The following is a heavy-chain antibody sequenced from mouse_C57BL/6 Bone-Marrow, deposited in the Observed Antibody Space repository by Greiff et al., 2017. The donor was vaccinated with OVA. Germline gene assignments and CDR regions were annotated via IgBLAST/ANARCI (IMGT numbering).Heavy chain of an antibody. J-gene: IGHJ4*01. Sequence: QVQLKESGPGLVAPSQSLSITCTVSGFSLTSYGVHWVRQPPGKGLEWLVVIWSDGSTTYNSALKSRLSISKDNSKSQVFLKMNSLQTDDTAMYYCARHGDYDGENAMDYWGQGTSVTVSS. CDR3: ARHGDYDGENAMDY. V-gene: IGHV2-6-1*01. CDR2: IWSDGST. CDR1: GFSLTSYG. D-gene: IGHD2-4*01.